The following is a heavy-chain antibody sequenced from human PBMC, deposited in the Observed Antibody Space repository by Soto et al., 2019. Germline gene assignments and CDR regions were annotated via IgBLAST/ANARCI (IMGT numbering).Heavy chain of an antibody. CDR2: INVGNGNT. CDR3: ARDQQWLVIGY. Sequence: ASVKVSCKASGYTFTSYAMHWVRQAPGQRLEWMGWINVGNGNTKYSQKFQGRVTITRDTSASTAYMELSSLRSEDTAVYYCARDQQWLVIGYWGQGTLVTVSS. CDR1: GYTFTSYA. D-gene: IGHD6-19*01. J-gene: IGHJ4*02. V-gene: IGHV1-3*01.